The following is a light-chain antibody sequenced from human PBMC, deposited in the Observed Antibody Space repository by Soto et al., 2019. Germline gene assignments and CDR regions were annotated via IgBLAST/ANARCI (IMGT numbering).Light chain of an antibody. V-gene: IGLV1-40*01. CDR3: QSYDSSLSGVV. J-gene: IGLJ2*01. CDR2: GNS. CDR1: SSNIGAGYD. Sequence: QSALTQPPSVSGAPGPRVTISCTGSSSNIGAGYDVHWYQQLPGTAPKLLIYGNSNRPSGVPDRFSGSKSGTSASLAITGLQAEDEADYYCQSYDSSLSGVVFGVGTKVTVL.